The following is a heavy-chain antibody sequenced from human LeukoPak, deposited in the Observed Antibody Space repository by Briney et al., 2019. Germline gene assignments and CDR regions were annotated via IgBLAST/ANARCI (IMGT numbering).Heavy chain of an antibody. Sequence: SETLSLTCAVYGGSFSGYYWGWIRQPPGKGLEWIGEINHSGSTNYNPSLKSRVTISVDTSKNQFSLKLSSVTAADTAVYYCARGRAAYSGSYFDYWGQGTLVTVSS. CDR1: GGSFSGYY. D-gene: IGHD1-26*01. J-gene: IGHJ4*02. CDR2: INHSGST. V-gene: IGHV4-34*01. CDR3: ARGRAAYSGSYFDY.